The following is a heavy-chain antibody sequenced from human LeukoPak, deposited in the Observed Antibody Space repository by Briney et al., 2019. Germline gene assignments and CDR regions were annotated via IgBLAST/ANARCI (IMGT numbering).Heavy chain of an antibody. CDR1: GFIVSNNH. V-gene: IGHV3-66*01. J-gene: IGHJ4*02. CDR2: LYSSGSP. D-gene: IGHD3-22*01. Sequence: GGSLRLSCAVSGFIVSNNHMSWVRQAPGKGLEWVSVLYSSGSPYYADSVKGRFSISRDNSKNTVFLQTNGLKVEDTAVYYCARPYYYDSGTFYSGFWGQGTLVTVSS. CDR3: ARPYYYDSGTFYSGF.